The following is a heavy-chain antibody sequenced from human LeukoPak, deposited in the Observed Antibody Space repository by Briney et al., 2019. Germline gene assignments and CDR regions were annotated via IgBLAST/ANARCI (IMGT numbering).Heavy chain of an antibody. D-gene: IGHD5-18*01. CDR1: GYTFTGYY. V-gene: IGHV1-2*02. CDR3: AREFVDTAMVTYYFDY. J-gene: IGHJ4*02. CDR2: INPNSGGT. Sequence: ASVKVSCKASGYTFTGYYMHWVRQAPGQGLEWMGWINPNSGGTNYAQKFQGRVTMTRDTSISTAYMELSRLRSDDTAVYYCAREFVDTAMVTYYFDYWGQGTLVTVSS.